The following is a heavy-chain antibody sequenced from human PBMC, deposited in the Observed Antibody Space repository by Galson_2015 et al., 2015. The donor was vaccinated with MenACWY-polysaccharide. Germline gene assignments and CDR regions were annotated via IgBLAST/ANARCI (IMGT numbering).Heavy chain of an antibody. CDR2: TIPIFGTA. J-gene: IGHJ3*02. CDR1: GGTFSSYA. D-gene: IGHD2-21*02. V-gene: IGHV1-69*13. CDR3: ARTSSSYGAGDCYSSISAFDI. Sequence: SVKVSCKASGGTFSSYAISWVRQAPGQGLEWVGGTIPIFGTANYAQKFQGRVTITADESTSTAYMELSSLRSEDTAGYYCARTSSSYGAGDCYSSISAFDICGRATMVTASS.